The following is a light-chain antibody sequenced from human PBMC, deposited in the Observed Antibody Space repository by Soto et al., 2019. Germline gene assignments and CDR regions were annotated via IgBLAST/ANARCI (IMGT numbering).Light chain of an antibody. V-gene: IGKV1-12*01. CDR1: QDINNW. CDR3: QQVNSFPKT. Sequence: DIQMTQSPSSVSASVGDRVTITCRASQDINNWLAWYQHKAGQAPKLLIFAGSNLQSGVPSRFSGSGSGTEFTLVISSLHPEDFATYYCQQVNSFPKTLGQGTKVDIK. J-gene: IGKJ1*01. CDR2: AGS.